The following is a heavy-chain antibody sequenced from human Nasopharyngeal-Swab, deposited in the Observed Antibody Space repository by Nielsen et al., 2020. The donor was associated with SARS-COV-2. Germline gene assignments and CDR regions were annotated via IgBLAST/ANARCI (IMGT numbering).Heavy chain of an antibody. J-gene: IGHJ4*02. CDR3: ARSRIDY. CDR2: IKQDGSEK. Sequence: GGSLRLSCAAPGFTFSYYWMSWVRQAPGKGLEWVANIKQDGSEKYYVDSVKGRFTISRDNAKNSVYLQMNSLRAEDTAVYYCARSRIDYWGQGTLVTVSS. V-gene: IGHV3-7*01. CDR1: GFTFSYYW.